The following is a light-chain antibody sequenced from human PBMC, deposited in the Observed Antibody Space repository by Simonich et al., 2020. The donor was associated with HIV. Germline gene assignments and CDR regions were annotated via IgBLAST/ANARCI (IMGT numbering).Light chain of an antibody. V-gene: IGLV2-14*03. CDR3: SSYTSSGTLV. J-gene: IGLJ2*01. Sequence: QSALTQPASVSESPGQSITISCTGTSRYVGGYNYVSWYQHHPGKAPQLMIYDVSRRPSGVYNRFSGSKSGNTASLTFSGLQAEDEADYYCSSYTSSGTLVFGGGTKLTVL. CDR1: SRYVGGYNY. CDR2: DVS.